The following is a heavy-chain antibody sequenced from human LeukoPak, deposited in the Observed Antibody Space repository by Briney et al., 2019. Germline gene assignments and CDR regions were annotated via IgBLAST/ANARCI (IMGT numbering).Heavy chain of an antibody. CDR2: MNPNSDNT. Sequence: GASVKVSCKASGYTFTSYDINWVRQATGQGLEWMGWMNPNSDNTGYAQKFQGRVTMTRNTSISTAYMELSSLRSEDTAVYYCARGSIFRIFRAFDIWGQGTMVTVSS. J-gene: IGHJ3*02. V-gene: IGHV1-8*01. CDR1: GYTFTSYD. CDR3: ARGSIFRIFRAFDI. D-gene: IGHD3-9*01.